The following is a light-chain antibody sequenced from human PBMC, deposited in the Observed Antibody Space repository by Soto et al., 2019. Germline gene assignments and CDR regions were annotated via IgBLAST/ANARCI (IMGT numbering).Light chain of an antibody. Sequence: QSVLTQPPSVSGAPGQRVTISCTGSSSNIGAGYDVHWYQQLPGTAPKLLIYGNSNRPSGVPDRFSGSKSGTSASLAITGLQGEDGAVYYCQPFDSSLSAPYWVFGGGTK. J-gene: IGLJ3*02. CDR3: QPFDSSLSAPYWV. CDR2: GNS. CDR1: SSNIGAGYD. V-gene: IGLV1-40*01.